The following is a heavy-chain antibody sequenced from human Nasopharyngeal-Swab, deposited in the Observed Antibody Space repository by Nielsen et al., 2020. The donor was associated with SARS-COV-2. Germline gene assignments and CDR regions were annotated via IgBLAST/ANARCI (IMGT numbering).Heavy chain of an antibody. Sequence: GESLKISCAASGFTFSSYWMSWVRQAPGKGLEWVANIKQDGSEKYYVDSVKGRFTTSRDNAKNSLYLQINSLRAEDTAVYYCARDPSSGWYPSYYYGMDVWGQGTTVTVSS. V-gene: IGHV3-7*01. CDR3: ARDPSSGWYPSYYYGMDV. CDR2: IKQDGSEK. J-gene: IGHJ6*02. CDR1: GFTFSSYW. D-gene: IGHD6-19*01.